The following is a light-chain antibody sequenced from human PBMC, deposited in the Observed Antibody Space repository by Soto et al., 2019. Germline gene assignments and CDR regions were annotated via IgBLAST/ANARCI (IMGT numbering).Light chain of an antibody. V-gene: IGKV3-15*01. J-gene: IGKJ2*01. Sequence: EIVMTQSPATLSVSPGERATLSCRASQSVSTNLAWYQQKPGRAPRLLIYGASTRATSIPATFSGSGSGTEFTLTISSLQSEDFAVYYCQQYNNWPPYTFGQGTKLEIK. CDR3: QQYNNWPPYT. CDR1: QSVSTN. CDR2: GAS.